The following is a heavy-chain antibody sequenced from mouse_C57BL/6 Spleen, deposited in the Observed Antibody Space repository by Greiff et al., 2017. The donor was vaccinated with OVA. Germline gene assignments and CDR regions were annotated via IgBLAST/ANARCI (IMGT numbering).Heavy chain of an antibody. CDR1: GFTFTDYY. D-gene: IGHD1-1*01. CDR2: IRNKANGYTT. CDR3: ARDGYYGGAMDY. Sequence: DVHLVESGGGLVQPGGSLSLSCAASGFTFTDYYMSWVRQPPGKALEWLGFIRNKANGYTTEYSASVKGRFTISRDNSQSILYLQMNALRAEDSATYYCARDGYYGGAMDYWGQGTSVTVSS. J-gene: IGHJ4*01. V-gene: IGHV7-3*01.